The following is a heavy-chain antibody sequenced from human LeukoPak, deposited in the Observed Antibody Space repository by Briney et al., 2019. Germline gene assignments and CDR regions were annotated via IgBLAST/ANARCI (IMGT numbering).Heavy chain of an antibody. V-gene: IGHV1-46*01. CDR2: INPSGGST. J-gene: IGHJ2*01. D-gene: IGHD1-26*01. Sequence: GASVKVSCKASGYTFTSYYMHWVRQAPGQGLEWMGIINPSGGSTSYAQKFQGRVTMTRDTSISTAYMELSRLRSDDTAVYYCARVSGGSYYFLDWYFDLWGRGTLVTVSS. CDR3: ARVSGGSYYFLDWYFDL. CDR1: GYTFTSYY.